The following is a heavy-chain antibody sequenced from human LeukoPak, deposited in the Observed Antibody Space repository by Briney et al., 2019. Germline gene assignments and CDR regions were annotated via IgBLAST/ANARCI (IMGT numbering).Heavy chain of an antibody. CDR2: ISISGDNK. D-gene: IGHD2-15*01. J-gene: IGHJ6*03. Sequence: GGSLILSCAASGFTFSNYAMTWVRQAPGRGLEWVSGISISGDNKYYADSVKGRFTISRDNSKNTLYLQMNSLRAEDTAVYFCAKRGVGYFYMDVWGKGTTVTVSS. CDR1: GFTFSNYA. V-gene: IGHV3-23*01. CDR3: AKRGVGYFYMDV.